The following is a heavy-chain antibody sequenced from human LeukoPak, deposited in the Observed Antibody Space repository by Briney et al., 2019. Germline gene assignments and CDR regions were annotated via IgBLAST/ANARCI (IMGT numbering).Heavy chain of an antibody. CDR1: GYTFTSYD. J-gene: IGHJ3*02. CDR2: MNPNSGNT. Sequence: ASVTVSCKASGYTFTSYDINWVRQAPGQGLEWMGWMNPNSGNTGYAQKFQGRVTMTRNTSISTAYMELSSLRSEDTAVYYCARGHVWFGESLNAFDIWGQGTMVTVSS. D-gene: IGHD3-10*01. CDR3: ARGHVWFGESLNAFDI. V-gene: IGHV1-8*01.